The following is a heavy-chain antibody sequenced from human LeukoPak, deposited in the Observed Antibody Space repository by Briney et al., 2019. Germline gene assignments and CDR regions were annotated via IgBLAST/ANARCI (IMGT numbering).Heavy chain of an antibody. D-gene: IGHD2-8*01. CDR2: VSNSGGST. J-gene: IGHJ4*02. V-gene: IGHV3-23*01. CDR1: GFNFNNYV. Sequence: GGSLRLSCAASGFNFNNYVMSWICQAPGKGLEWVSVVSNSGGSTYYADSVKGRFTISRDNSKNTMYLQMNSLRAEDTAVYYCAKGYCVNDKCSNYDYWGQGTLVTVSS. CDR3: AKGYCVNDKCSNYDY.